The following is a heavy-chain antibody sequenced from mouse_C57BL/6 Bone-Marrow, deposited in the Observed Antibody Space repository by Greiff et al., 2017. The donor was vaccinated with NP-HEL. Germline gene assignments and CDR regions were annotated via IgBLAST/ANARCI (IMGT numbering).Heavy chain of an antibody. CDR3: ARRGHYYGSSTEYFDY. CDR1: GYTFTSYW. CDR2: INPSNGGT. D-gene: IGHD1-1*01. J-gene: IGHJ2*01. V-gene: IGHV1-53*01. Sequence: VQLQQPGTELVKPGASVKLSCKASGYTFTSYWMHWVKQRPGQGLEWIGNINPSNGGTNYNEKFKSKATLTVDKSSSTAYMQLSSLTSEDSAVYYCARRGHYYGSSTEYFDYWGQGTTLTVSS.